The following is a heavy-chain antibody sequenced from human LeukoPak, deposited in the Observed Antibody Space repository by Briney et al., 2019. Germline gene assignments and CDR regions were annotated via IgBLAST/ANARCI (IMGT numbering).Heavy chain of an antibody. CDR1: GGSISSSSYY. CDR2: IYHSGST. CDR3: ASEIIVGETGSDY. D-gene: IGHD1-26*01. J-gene: IGHJ4*02. V-gene: IGHV4-39*07. Sequence: PSETLSLTCTVSGGSISSSSYYWGWIRQPPGKGLEWIGSIYHSGSTYYNPSLKSRVTISVDTSKNQFSLKLSSVTAADTAVYYCASEIIVGETGSDYWGQGTLVTVSS.